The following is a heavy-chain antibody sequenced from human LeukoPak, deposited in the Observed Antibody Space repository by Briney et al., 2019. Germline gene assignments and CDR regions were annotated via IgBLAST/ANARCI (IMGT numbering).Heavy chain of an antibody. V-gene: IGHV3-66*01. J-gene: IGHJ4*02. CDR3: ARDPDYGAGTDYGDY. CDR2: LYSGGTT. CDR1: GFTFSSYA. Sequence: PGGSLRLSCAASGFTFSSYAMSWVRQAPGKGLEWVSILYSGGTTYYADSVKGRFTVSRDNSKNMVYLQMNSLRVDDTAVYHCARDPDYGAGTDYGDYWGQGILVTVSS. D-gene: IGHD3-10*01.